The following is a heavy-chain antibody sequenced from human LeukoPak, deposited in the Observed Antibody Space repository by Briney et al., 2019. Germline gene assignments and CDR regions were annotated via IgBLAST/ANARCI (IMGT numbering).Heavy chain of an antibody. Sequence: GASVKVSCKASGYTFTSYGISWVRQAPGQGLEWMGWISAYNGNTNYAQKFQGRVTMTRDTSTSTVYMELSSLRSEDTAVYYCARDRGPYYYDSSGSYAFDIWGQGTMVTVSS. CDR3: ARDRGPYYYDSSGSYAFDI. CDR1: GYTFTSYG. J-gene: IGHJ3*02. CDR2: ISAYNGNT. D-gene: IGHD3-22*01. V-gene: IGHV1-18*01.